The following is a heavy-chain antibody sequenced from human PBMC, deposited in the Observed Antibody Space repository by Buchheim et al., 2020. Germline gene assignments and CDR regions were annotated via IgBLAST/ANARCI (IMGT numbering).Heavy chain of an antibody. J-gene: IGHJ1*01. Sequence: QVQLQESGPGQVKPSETLSLTCTVSGGSISSDYWSWIRQSPGKGLEWIGCIFYSGNTHYNPSLKSRVTISSDKSKNQFSLKLNSVTAADTAVYYCARGSRNSWHLLHWGQGTL. D-gene: IGHD6-13*01. CDR2: IFYSGNT. CDR1: GGSISSDY. CDR3: ARGSRNSWHLLH. V-gene: IGHV4-59*01.